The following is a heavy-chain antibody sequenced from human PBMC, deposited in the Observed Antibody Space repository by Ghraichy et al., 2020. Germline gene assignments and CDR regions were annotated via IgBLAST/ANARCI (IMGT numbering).Heavy chain of an antibody. J-gene: IGHJ4*03. Sequence: SETLSLTCTVSGGSISTYFWTWLRQPPGKGLEWVGYIYYTGTTKYSPSLKSRVTISLDSAKTQFSLKLSSVTAADTAVYYCARGYSHGYFFSYFDYWGQGTLVTVSS. CDR3: ARGYSHGYFFSYFDY. D-gene: IGHD3-22*01. CDR1: GGSISTYF. CDR2: IYYTGTT. V-gene: IGHV4-59*01.